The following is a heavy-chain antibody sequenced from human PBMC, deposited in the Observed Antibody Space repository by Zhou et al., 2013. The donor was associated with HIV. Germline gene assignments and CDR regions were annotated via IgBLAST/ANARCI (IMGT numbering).Heavy chain of an antibody. CDR1: GYTFTSYD. J-gene: IGHJ6*03. V-gene: IGHV1-8*03. CDR3: ARVIYTAMAKGMDYYYYMDV. D-gene: IGHD5-18*01. CDR2: MNPNSGNT. Sequence: QVQLVQSGAEVKKPGASVKVSCKASGYTFTSYDINWVRQATGQGLEWMGWMNPNSGNTGYAQKFQGRVTITRNTSISTAYMELSSLRSEDTAVYYCARVIYTAMAKGMDYYYYMDVWGKGTTVTVSS.